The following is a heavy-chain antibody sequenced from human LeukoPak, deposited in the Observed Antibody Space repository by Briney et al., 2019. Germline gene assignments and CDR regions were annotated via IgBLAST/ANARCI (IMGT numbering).Heavy chain of an antibody. Sequence: GGSLRLSCAASEFSVGSNYMTWVRQAPGKGLEWVSLIYSGGSTYYADSVKGRFTISRDNSKNTLYLQMGSLRAEDMAVYYCARGPDDSNYDFWSGYSSNFDYWGQGTLVTVSS. J-gene: IGHJ4*02. CDR3: ARGPDDSNYDFWSGYSSNFDY. CDR2: IYSGGST. D-gene: IGHD3-3*01. CDR1: EFSVGSNY. V-gene: IGHV3-66*01.